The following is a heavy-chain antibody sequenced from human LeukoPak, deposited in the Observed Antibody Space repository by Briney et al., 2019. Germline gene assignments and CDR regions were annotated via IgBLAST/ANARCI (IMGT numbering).Heavy chain of an antibody. D-gene: IGHD3-10*01. V-gene: IGHV3-48*01. CDR1: GFTFSSYS. Sequence: PGGSLRLSCAASGFTFSSYSMNWVRQAPGKGLEWVSYISSSSSTIYYADSVKGRFTISRDNAKNSLYLQMNSLRAEDTAVYYCAKDPRKLWFGELGGQGTLVTVSS. J-gene: IGHJ4*02. CDR2: ISSSSSTI. CDR3: AKDPRKLWFGEL.